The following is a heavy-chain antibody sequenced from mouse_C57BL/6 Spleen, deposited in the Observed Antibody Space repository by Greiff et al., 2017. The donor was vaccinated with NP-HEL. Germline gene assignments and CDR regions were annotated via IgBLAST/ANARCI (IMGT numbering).Heavy chain of an antibody. CDR2: ISSGGSYT. V-gene: IGHV5-6*01. J-gene: IGHJ2*01. CDR1: GFTFSSYG. CDR3: ARQTPNGYDSYYFDY. D-gene: IGHD2-2*01. Sequence: EVQVVESGGDLVKPGGSLKLSCAASGFTFSSYGMSWVRQTPDKRLEWVATISSGGSYTYYPDSVKGRFTISRDNAKNTLYLQMSSLKSEDTAMYYCARQTPNGYDSYYFDYWGQGTTLTVSS.